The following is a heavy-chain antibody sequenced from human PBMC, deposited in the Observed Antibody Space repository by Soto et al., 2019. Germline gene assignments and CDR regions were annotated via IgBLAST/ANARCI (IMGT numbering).Heavy chain of an antibody. CDR3: ARVPTWKYGVWNY. V-gene: IGHV3-74*01. CDR1: GFPFTRYW. J-gene: IGHJ4*02. Sequence: EEQLVESGGGLVQPGGSLILSFAASGFPFTRYWMHGYLKPPGKGRVWVSRINPGGSITAYADSVKGRFTISRDNAKNTLYLQMNSLRGDDTAVYYCARVPTWKYGVWNYWCQGTLVTVSS. D-gene: IGHD2-8*01. CDR2: INPGGSIT.